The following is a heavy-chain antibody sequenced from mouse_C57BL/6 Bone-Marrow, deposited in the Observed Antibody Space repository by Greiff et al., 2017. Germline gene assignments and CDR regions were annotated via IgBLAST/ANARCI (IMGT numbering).Heavy chain of an antibody. J-gene: IGHJ3*01. V-gene: IGHV14-4*01. CDR2: IDPENGDT. Sequence: VQLQQSGAELVRPGASVKLSCTASGFNIKDDYMHWVKQRPEQGLEWIGWIDPENGDTEYASKFQGKATITADTSSNTAYLQLSSLTSEDTAVXYCTPTGDWFAYWGQGTLVTVSA. CDR1: GFNIKDDY. CDR3: TPTGDWFAY.